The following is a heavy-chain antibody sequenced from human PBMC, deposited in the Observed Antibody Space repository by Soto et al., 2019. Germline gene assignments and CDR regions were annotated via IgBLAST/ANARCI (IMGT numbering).Heavy chain of an antibody. Sequence: QVQLVQSGAEVKKPGSSVNVSCEASGGTFSSYTISLVRQAPGQGLEWMGRIIPILGIANYAQKFLGSVAITADTSTKTAYKELGSLRCADTAVYYCAREPGDFWGQGTLVTVSS. CDR3: AREPGDF. J-gene: IGHJ4*02. V-gene: IGHV1-69*08. CDR1: GGTFSSYT. CDR2: IIPILGIA.